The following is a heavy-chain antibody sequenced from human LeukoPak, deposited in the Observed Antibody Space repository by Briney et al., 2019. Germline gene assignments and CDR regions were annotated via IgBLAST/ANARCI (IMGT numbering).Heavy chain of an antibody. J-gene: IGHJ4*02. CDR1: GGSISSSSYY. V-gene: IGHV4-39*07. CDR2: IYHSGST. CDR3: ASQPGDY. Sequence: SETLSLTCTVSGGSISSSSYYWGWIRQPPGKGLGWIGSIYHSGSTYYNPSLKSRVTISVDTSKNQFSLKLSSVTAADTAMYYCASQPGDYWGQGTLVTVSS.